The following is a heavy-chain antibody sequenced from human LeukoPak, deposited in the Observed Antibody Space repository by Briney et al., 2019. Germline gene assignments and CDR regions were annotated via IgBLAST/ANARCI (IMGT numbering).Heavy chain of an antibody. D-gene: IGHD3-22*01. CDR3: ARIEDRGAAFDS. J-gene: IGHJ4*02. CDR2: INTDGRTT. CDR1: GFTFNTYW. V-gene: IGHV3-74*01. Sequence: PGGSLRLSCAASGFTFNTYWMHWVRHAPGEGLVWVSRINTDGRTTSYADSVKGRFTISRDNAKNMLYLQMNSLRAEDTAMYYRARIEDRGAAFDSWGQGTLVTVSS.